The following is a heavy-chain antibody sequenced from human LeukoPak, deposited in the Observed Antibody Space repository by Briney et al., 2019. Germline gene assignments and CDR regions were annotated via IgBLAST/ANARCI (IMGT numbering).Heavy chain of an antibody. D-gene: IGHD3-3*01. J-gene: IGHJ5*02. CDR2: MNPNSGNT. Sequence: ASVKVSCKASGYTFTSYDINWVRQATGQGLEWMGWMNPNSGNTGYAQKFQGRVTITRSTSISTAYMELSSLRSEDTAVYYCARGLCYDFWSGYYEKNWFDPWGRGTLVTVSS. V-gene: IGHV1-8*03. CDR1: GYTFTSYD. CDR3: ARGLCYDFWSGYYEKNWFDP.